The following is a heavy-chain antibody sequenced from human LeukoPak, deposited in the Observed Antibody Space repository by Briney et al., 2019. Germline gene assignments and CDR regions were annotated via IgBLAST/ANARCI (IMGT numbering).Heavy chain of an antibody. J-gene: IGHJ4*02. CDR3: ASPYYGDERGVGY. D-gene: IGHD4-17*01. CDR1: GGSISSSNW. Sequence: TTSGTLSLTCAVSGGSISSSNWWSWVRQPPGKGLEWIGEIYHSGSTNYNPSLKSRVTISVDKSKNQFSLKLSSVTAADTAVYYCASPYYGDERGVGYWGQGTLVTVSS. CDR2: IYHSGST. V-gene: IGHV4-4*02.